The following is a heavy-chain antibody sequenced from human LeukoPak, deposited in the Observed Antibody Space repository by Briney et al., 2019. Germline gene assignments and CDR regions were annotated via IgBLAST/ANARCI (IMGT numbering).Heavy chain of an antibody. Sequence: SETLSLTCTVSGGSISSHYWSWIRQPPGKGLEWIGYIYYSGSTNYNPSLTSRVTISVDTSKNQFSLKLTSVTAADTAVYYCARYNILTASDYWGQGILVTVSS. J-gene: IGHJ4*02. CDR1: GGSISSHY. CDR3: ARYNILTASDY. CDR2: IYYSGST. D-gene: IGHD3-9*01. V-gene: IGHV4-59*11.